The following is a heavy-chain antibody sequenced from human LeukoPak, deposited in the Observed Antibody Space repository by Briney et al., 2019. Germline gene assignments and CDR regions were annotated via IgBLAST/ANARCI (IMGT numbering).Heavy chain of an antibody. CDR3: AKDIGRGDYYGMDV. CDR1: GFTFDDYA. D-gene: IGHD3-10*01. J-gene: IGHJ6*02. CDR2: ISWNSGSI. Sequence: PGGSLRLSCAASGFTFDDYAMHWVRQAPGKGLEWVSGISWNSGSIGYADSVKGRFTISRDNAKNSLYLQMNSLRAEDTALYYCAKDIGRGDYYGMDVWGQGTTVTVSS. V-gene: IGHV3-9*01.